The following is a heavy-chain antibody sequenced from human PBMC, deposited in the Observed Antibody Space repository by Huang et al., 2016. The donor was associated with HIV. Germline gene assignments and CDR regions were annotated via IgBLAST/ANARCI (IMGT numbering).Heavy chain of an antibody. CDR1: GYTFNTYG. D-gene: IGHD3-10*01. V-gene: IGHV1-3*04. J-gene: IGHJ3*02. CDR2: INTGKGNK. Sequence: QVNLVQSGAEVKEPGASVKVSCKASGYTFNTYGVHWVRQAPGQRLEWMGWINTGKGNKKYSQNFQGRLTITRDTFATTVYMDLNSLTSEDTAVYYCARVLWFGATLDGFDIWGQGTTVTVSS. CDR3: ARVLWFGATLDGFDI.